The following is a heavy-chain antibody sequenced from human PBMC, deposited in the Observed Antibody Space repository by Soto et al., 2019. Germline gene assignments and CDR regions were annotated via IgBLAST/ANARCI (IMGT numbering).Heavy chain of an antibody. CDR2: MNPNRDNT. V-gene: IGHV1-8*01. D-gene: IGHD5-12*01. Sequence: ASVKVSCKASGYTFTTYDINWVRKATGQGLEWMGWMNPNRDNTGYAQKFQGRVTMTGDTSISTAYMELNSLRSEDTAVYYCARDSPIGSTFSGYDAIDYWGQGTLVTVS. CDR3: ARDSPIGSTFSGYDAIDY. CDR1: GYTFTTYD. J-gene: IGHJ4*02.